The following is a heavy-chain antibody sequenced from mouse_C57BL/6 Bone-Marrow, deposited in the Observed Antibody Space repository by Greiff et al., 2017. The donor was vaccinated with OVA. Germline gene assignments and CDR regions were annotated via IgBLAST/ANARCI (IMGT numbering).Heavy chain of an antibody. J-gene: IGHJ3*01. Sequence: DVKLVESGAELVRPGASVKLSCTASGFNIKDYYMHWVKQRPEQGLEWIGRIDPEDGDTEYAPKFQGKATMTADTSSNTAYLQLSSLTSEDTAVYYCTTFYYYGSSSAWFAYWGQGTLVTVSA. V-gene: IGHV14-1*01. D-gene: IGHD1-1*01. CDR3: TTFYYYGSSSAWFAY. CDR2: IDPEDGDT. CDR1: GFNIKDYY.